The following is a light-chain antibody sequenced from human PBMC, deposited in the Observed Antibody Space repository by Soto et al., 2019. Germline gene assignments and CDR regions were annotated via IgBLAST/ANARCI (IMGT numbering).Light chain of an antibody. V-gene: IGKV4-1*01. CDR3: QHYNAFPWP. CDR1: KGVLYSSNNKNS. Sequence: DIVMTQFPDSLAVSLGERAPTNANPSKGVLYSSNNKNSLAWDQQKPGQPPKLLIYWASTRESGVPDRFSGSGSGTDFTLTISSLQAEDVAVYYCQHYNAFPWPFGQGTKVDIK. J-gene: IGKJ1*01. CDR2: WAS.